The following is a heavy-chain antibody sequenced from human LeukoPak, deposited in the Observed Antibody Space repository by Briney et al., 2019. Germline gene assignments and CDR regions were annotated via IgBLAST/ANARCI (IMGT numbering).Heavy chain of an antibody. Sequence: SVKVSCKASGGTFSSYAISWVRQAPGQGLEWMGGIIPIFGTANYAQKFQGRVTITADESTSTAYMELSSLRSEDTAVYYCARDSLPHSYYYYGLDVWGQGATVTVSS. V-gene: IGHV1-69*13. CDR3: ARDSLPHSYYYYGLDV. CDR1: GGTFSSYA. CDR2: IIPIFGTA. J-gene: IGHJ6*02.